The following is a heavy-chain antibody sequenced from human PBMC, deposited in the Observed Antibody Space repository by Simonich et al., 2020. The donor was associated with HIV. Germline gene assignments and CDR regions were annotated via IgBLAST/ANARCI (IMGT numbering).Heavy chain of an antibody. D-gene: IGHD4-17*01. CDR1: GGSFSGYY. CDR3: ARGRTVTTTGIDY. V-gene: IGHV4-34*01. J-gene: IGHJ4*02. Sequence: QVQLQQWGAGLLKPSETLSLTCAVFGGSFSGYYWTGIRQPPGKGLEWIGEINHRGSTNYNQSLKSRVTISVDTSNDQFSRKLSSVTAADTAVYYCARGRTVTTTGIDYWGQGTLVTVSS. CDR2: INHRGST.